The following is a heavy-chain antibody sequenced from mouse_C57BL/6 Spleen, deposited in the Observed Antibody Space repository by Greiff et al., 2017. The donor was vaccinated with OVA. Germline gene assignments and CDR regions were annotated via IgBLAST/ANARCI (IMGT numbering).Heavy chain of an antibody. CDR2: IDPSDSYT. J-gene: IGHJ2*01. CDR3: ARGPGYYFDY. V-gene: IGHV1-50*01. CDR1: GYTFTSYW. D-gene: IGHD1-2*01. Sequence: QVQLQQPGAELVKPGASVKLSCKASGYTFTSYWMQWVKQRPGQGLEWIGEIDPSDSYTNYNQKFKGKATLTVDTSSSTAYMQLSSLTSEDSAVYYFARGPGYYFDYWGQGTTLTVSS.